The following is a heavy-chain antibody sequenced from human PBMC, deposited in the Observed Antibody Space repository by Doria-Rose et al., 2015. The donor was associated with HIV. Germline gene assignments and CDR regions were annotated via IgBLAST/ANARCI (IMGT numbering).Heavy chain of an antibody. CDR1: GFSFESYA. CDR2: ISWDSGAK. J-gene: IGHJ6*03. D-gene: IGHD3-3*01. CDR3: AKAPIIGPKYYFYMDV. V-gene: IGHV3-9*01. Sequence: VQLVQSGGGLVQPGRSLRLSCVGSGFSFESYAMHWVRLAPGKGLAWVAGISWDSGAKVNADSVEDRFTISRDNAKKSVYLEMRSLRPEDTAFYYCAKAPIIGPKYYFYMDVWGKGTSVTVSS.